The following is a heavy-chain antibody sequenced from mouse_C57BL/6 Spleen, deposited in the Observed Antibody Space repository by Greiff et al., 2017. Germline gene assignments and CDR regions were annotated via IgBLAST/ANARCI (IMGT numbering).Heavy chain of an antibody. Sequence: EVMLVESGGGLVKPGGSLKLSCAASGFTFSDYGMHWVRQAPEKGLEWVAYISSGSSTIYYADTVKGRFTISRDNAKNTLFLQMTSLRSEDTAMYYCANYGSSYGAMDYWGQGTSVTVSS. CDR2: ISSGSSTI. CDR3: ANYGSSYGAMDY. D-gene: IGHD1-1*01. CDR1: GFTFSDYG. J-gene: IGHJ4*01. V-gene: IGHV5-17*01.